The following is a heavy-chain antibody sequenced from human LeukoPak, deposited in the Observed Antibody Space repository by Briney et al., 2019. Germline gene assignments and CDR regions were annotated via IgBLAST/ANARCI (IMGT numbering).Heavy chain of an antibody. D-gene: IGHD1-26*01. J-gene: IGHJ4*02. CDR3: ARYCEPLKAIDS. CDR2: INHSGST. CDR1: GGSFSGYY. V-gene: IGHV4-34*01. Sequence: SETLSLTCAVYGGSFSGYYWSWIRQPPGKGVEWIGEINHSGSTNYNPSLKSRVTVSVDTSMNQFSLKLSSVTAADTAMYYCARYCEPLKAIDSWGQGTLVTVSS.